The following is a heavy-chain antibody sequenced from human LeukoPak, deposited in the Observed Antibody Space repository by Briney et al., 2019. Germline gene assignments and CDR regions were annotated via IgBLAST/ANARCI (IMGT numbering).Heavy chain of an antibody. V-gene: IGHV1-24*01. J-gene: IGHJ4*02. CDR1: GYTLTELS. Sequence: GASVKVSCKVSGYTLTELSLHWVRQAPGKGLEWMGRFDPEDGETIYAQKFQGRVTMTEDTSTDTAYMELSRLRSEDSAVYYCATDNILTGYSPKYWGQGTLVTVSS. CDR2: FDPEDGET. CDR3: ATDNILTGYSPKY. D-gene: IGHD3-9*01.